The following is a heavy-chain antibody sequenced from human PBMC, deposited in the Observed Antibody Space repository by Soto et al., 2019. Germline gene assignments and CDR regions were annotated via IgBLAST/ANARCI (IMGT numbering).Heavy chain of an antibody. Sequence: PSETLSLTCTVSGGSISSGGYYWSWIRQHPGKGLEWIGYIYYSGSTYYNPSLKSRVTISVDTSKNQFSLKLSSVTAADTAVYYCARVGITEMYNWFDPWGQGTLVTVSS. CDR2: IYYSGST. CDR1: GGSISSGGYY. V-gene: IGHV4-31*03. CDR3: ARVGITEMYNWFDP. J-gene: IGHJ5*02. D-gene: IGHD1-20*01.